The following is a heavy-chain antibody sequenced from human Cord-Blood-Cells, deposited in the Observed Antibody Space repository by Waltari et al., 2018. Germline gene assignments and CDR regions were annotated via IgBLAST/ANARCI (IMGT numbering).Heavy chain of an antibody. D-gene: IGHD3-10*01. CDR1: GYTFTSYA. CDR2: NNAGNGNK. CDR3: ARSGDYYGSGRRDAFDI. J-gene: IGHJ3*02. V-gene: IGHV1-3*01. Sequence: QVQLVQSGAEVKKPGASVKVSCKASGYTFTSYAMHLVRQAPGQRLGWMGWNNAGNGNKKYSQKFQGRVNITRDTSASTAYMELSSLRSEDKAVYYCARSGDYYGSGRRDAFDIWGQGTMVTVSS.